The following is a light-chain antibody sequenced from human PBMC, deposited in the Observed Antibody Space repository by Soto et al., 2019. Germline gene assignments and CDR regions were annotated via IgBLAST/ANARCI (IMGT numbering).Light chain of an antibody. CDR1: RSNLGANYA. J-gene: IGLJ3*02. CDR2: HNT. Sequence: QPVLTQPPSASGAPGQRVSISCTGSRSNLGANYAVHWYQQLPGTAPKLLISHNTNRPSGVPDRFSGSKSGTSASLAITGLRAEDEGYYYCQSYDTSPVFGGGTQLTVL. CDR3: QSYDTSPV. V-gene: IGLV1-40*01.